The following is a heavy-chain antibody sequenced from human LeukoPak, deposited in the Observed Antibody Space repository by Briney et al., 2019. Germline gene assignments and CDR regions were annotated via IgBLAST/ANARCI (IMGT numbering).Heavy chain of an antibody. V-gene: IGHV3-23*01. CDR1: GFTFSSYA. CDR2: ISGSGGST. Sequence: PGGSLRLSCAASGFTFSSYAMSWVRQAPGKGLEWVSAISGSGGSTYYADSAKGRFTISRDNSKNTLYLQMNSLRAEDTAVYYCAKAPPLFYYDSSGYSNWGQGTLVTVSS. CDR3: AKAPPLFYYDSSGYSN. D-gene: IGHD3-22*01. J-gene: IGHJ4*02.